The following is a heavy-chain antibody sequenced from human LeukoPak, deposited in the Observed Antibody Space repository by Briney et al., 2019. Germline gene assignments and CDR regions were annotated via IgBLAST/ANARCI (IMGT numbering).Heavy chain of an antibody. CDR3: AGHGGGNAVSFFDY. CDR1: GGSISSSTYY. CDR2: IYYSDNT. Sequence: PSETLSLTCTVSGGSISSSTYYWGWIRQPPGKGLEWIGSIYYSDNTYYNPSLKSRVTVSVDTSKNQFSLKLSSVTAADTAVYYCAGHGGGNAVSFFDYWGQGTLVTVSS. V-gene: IGHV4-39*01. D-gene: IGHD4-23*01. J-gene: IGHJ4*02.